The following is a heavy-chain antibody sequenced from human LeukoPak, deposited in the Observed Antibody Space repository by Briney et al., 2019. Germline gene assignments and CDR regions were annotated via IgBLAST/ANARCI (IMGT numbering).Heavy chain of an antibody. D-gene: IGHD1-7*01. J-gene: IGHJ4*02. CDR3: ARQRGSTLADY. CDR2: ISYSGTT. CDR1: GDSIGSTIYS. Sequence: SETLSLTCTVSGDSIGSTIYSWGWIRQPPGKGLEWIGNISYSGTTYTNPSLRSRVTISVDTSKNHFSLNLSSAAAADTAVYYCARQRGSTLADYWGQGILVTVSS. V-gene: IGHV4-39*01.